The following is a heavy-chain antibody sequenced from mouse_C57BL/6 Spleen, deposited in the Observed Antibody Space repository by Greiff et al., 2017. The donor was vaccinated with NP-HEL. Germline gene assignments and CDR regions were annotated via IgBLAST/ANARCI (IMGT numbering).Heavy chain of an antibody. CDR2: ISNGGGST. CDR1: GFTFSDYY. J-gene: IGHJ1*03. V-gene: IGHV5-12*01. Sequence: EVKLVESGGGLVQPGGSLKLSCAASGFTFSDYYMYWVRQTPEKRLEWVAYISNGGGSTYYPDTVKGRFTSSRDNAKNTLCLQMDRLKSEGTAMYYCARPYFDVWGTGTTVTVSS. CDR3: ARPYFDV.